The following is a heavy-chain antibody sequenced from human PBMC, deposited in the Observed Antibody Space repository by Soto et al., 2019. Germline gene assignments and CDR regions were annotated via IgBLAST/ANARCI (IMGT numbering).Heavy chain of an antibody. CDR1: GFTFSSYW. Sequence: GGSLRLSCAASGFTFSSYWMSWVRQAPGKGLEWVANIKQDGSEKYYVDSVKGRFTISRDNAKNSLYLQMNSLRAEDTAVYYCARVAAVAGYKGDYYYGMDVWGQGTTVTVSS. V-gene: IGHV3-7*03. D-gene: IGHD6-19*01. CDR3: ARVAAVAGYKGDYYYGMDV. CDR2: IKQDGSEK. J-gene: IGHJ6*02.